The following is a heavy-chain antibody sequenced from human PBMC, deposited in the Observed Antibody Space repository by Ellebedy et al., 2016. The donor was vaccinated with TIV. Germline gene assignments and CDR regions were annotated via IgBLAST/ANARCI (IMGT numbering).Heavy chain of an antibody. V-gene: IGHV4-38-2*02. CDR3: ARDGAGRWDY. D-gene: IGHD4-23*01. CDR2: MFHSGST. J-gene: IGHJ4*02. Sequence: MPGGSLRLSCAASGFTFSDYWMAWIRQPPGRGLEWIGSMFHSGSTYYSLSPKSGVTIAVDTSKNQLSLRLSSVTAADTAVYYCARDGAGRWDYWGPGTLVTVSS. CDR1: GFTFSDYW.